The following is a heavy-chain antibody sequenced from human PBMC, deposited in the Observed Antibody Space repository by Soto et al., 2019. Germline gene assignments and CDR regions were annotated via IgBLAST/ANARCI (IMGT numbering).Heavy chain of an antibody. J-gene: IGHJ6*02. V-gene: IGHV3-30*18. Sequence: PGGSLRLSCAASGFTFSSYCMHWVRQAPGKGLEWVAVISYDGSNKYYADSVKGRFTISRDDSKNTLYLQMNSLRAEDMAVYYCAKDLQNGEYYDFWSGPEGGMDVWGQGTTVTVSS. D-gene: IGHD3-3*01. CDR2: ISYDGSNK. CDR1: GFTFSSYC. CDR3: AKDLQNGEYYDFWSGPEGGMDV.